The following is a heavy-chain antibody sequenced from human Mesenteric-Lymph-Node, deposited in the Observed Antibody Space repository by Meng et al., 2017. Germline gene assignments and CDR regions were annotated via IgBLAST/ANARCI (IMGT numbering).Heavy chain of an antibody. CDR3: ARDSDSSGYSDY. V-gene: IGHV1-18*01. J-gene: IGHJ4*02. D-gene: IGHD3-22*01. CDR1: GYTFTSYG. Sequence: ASVKVSFKASGYTFTSYGISWVRQAPGQGLEWMGWISAYNGNTNYAQKLQGRVTMTTDTSTSTAYMEMRRLRSDDTAVYYCARDSDSSGYSDYWGQGTLVTVSS. CDR2: ISAYNGNT.